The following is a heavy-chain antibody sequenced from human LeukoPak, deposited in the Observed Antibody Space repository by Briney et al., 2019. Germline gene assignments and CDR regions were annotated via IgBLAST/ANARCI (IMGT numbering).Heavy chain of an antibody. J-gene: IGHJ6*03. CDR2: LLDGGIT. CDR3: ARNSGKGDTAHMDV. V-gene: IGHV4-61*08. CDR1: GASLRSGASITPNF. Sequence: PSETLSLTCTVTGASLRSGASITPNFWNWIRQAPGKGLEWIGYLLDGGITNYSPSLKDRVTMSVDTSKNQFSLRLSSVTAADTAVYYCARNSGKGDTAHMDVWGKGTTATVSS. D-gene: IGHD1-26*01.